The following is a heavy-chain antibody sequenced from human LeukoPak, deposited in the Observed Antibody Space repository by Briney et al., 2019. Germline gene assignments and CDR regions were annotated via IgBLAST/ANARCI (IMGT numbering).Heavy chain of an antibody. D-gene: IGHD3-3*01. CDR2: VYFTGTT. J-gene: IGHJ6*03. V-gene: IGHV4-59*01. Sequence: SETLSLTCTVSGGSISSYYWSWIRQPPGKGLEWIGYVYFTGTTNYNPSLKSRVTISIDKSRKQLSLKLNSVTTADTAVYYCARTSASYYYYMDVWGNGTTVTISS. CDR3: ARTSASYYYYMDV. CDR1: GGSISSYY.